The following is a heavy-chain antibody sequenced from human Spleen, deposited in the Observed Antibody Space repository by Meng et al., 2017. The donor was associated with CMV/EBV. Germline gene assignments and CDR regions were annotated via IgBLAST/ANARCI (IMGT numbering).Heavy chain of an antibody. D-gene: IGHD3-16*01. CDR2: IQVIGHT. Sequence: QVQLQHWAAGLLKPSEPLSLTCIVSGASIKNYNWNWVRQPAGQGLEWIGLIQVIGHTVYNPSLKSRVTVSLDASKSQFSLTLNSVTAADTATYYCAGSRPGGGACDYWGQGILVTVSS. CDR1: GASIKNYN. CDR3: AGSRPGGGACDY. J-gene: IGHJ4*02. V-gene: IGHV4-59*10.